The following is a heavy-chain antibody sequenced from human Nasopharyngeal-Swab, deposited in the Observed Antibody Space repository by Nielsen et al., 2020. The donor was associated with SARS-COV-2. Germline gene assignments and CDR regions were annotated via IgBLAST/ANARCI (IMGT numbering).Heavy chain of an antibody. CDR3: AKDPYYDFWSGYYFDY. J-gene: IGHJ4*02. CDR2: ISGSGGST. D-gene: IGHD3-3*01. V-gene: IGHV3-23*01. CDR1: GFTFSSYA. Sequence: GESLKISCAASGFTFSSYAMSWVRRAPGKGLEWVSAISGSGGSTYYADSVKGRFTISRDNSKNTLYLQMNSLRAEDTAVYYCAKDPYYDFWSGYYFDYWGQGTLVTVSS.